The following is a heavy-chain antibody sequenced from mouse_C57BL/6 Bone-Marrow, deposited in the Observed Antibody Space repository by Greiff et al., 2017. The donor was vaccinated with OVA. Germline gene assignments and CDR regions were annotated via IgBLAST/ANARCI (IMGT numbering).Heavy chain of an antibody. CDR1: GYTFPSYG. Sequence: VQLQQSGPELVRPGASVKLSCKASGYTFPSYGINWVKQRPGQGLEWIGWIYPRDGSTKYNEKFKGKATLTVDTSSSTAYRELHSLSAEDYAVYCCARPRWFAYWGQGTLVTVSA. J-gene: IGHJ3*01. V-gene: IGHV1-85*01. CDR3: ARPRWFAY. CDR2: IYPRDGST.